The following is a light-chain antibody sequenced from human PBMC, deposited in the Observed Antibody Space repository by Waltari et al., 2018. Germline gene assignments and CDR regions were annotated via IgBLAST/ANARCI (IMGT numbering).Light chain of an antibody. J-gene: IGLJ2*01. CDR3: AAWEDSLNGVV. CDR2: SNS. CDR1: SSNIGSNT. V-gene: IGLV1-44*01. Sequence: QSVLTQPPSASGTPGQRVTISCSGSSSNIGSNTVNWYQQLPGTAPKLLIYSNSQRPAWVPDRFSGAKSGTSASLAISGLQAEDEADYYCAAWEDSLNGVVFGGGTKLTVL.